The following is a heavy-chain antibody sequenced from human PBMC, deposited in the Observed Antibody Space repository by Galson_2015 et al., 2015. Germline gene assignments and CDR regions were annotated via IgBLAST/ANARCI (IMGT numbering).Heavy chain of an antibody. Sequence: FLRLSCAASGFTFSSYGMHWVRQAPGKGLEWVAVISYDGSNKYYADSVKGRFTISRDNSKNTLYLQMNSLRAEDTAVYYCAKDRPLREIGGAIDYWGQGTLVTVSS. CDR2: ISYDGSNK. CDR1: GFTFSSYG. CDR3: AKDRPLREIGGAIDY. V-gene: IGHV3-30*18. J-gene: IGHJ4*02. D-gene: IGHD3-16*01.